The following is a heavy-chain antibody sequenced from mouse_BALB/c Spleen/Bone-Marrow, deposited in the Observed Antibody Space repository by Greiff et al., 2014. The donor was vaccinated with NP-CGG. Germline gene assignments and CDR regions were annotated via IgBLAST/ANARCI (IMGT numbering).Heavy chain of an antibody. D-gene: IGHD2-1*01. V-gene: IGHV2-9*02. CDR3: AREEGGNWFAY. Sequence: LQESGPGLVAPSQSLSITCTVSGFSLTSYGVHWVRQPPGKGLEWLGVIWAGGSTNYNSALMSRLSISKDNSKSQVFLKMNSLQTDDTAMYYCAREEGGNWFAYWGQGTLVTVSA. CDR1: GFSLTSYG. J-gene: IGHJ3*01. CDR2: IWAGGST.